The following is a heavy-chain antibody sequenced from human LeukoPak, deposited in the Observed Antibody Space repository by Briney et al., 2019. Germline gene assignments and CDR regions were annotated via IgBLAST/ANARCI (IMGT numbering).Heavy chain of an antibody. J-gene: IGHJ4*02. CDR1: GFTFSSYS. D-gene: IGHD3-10*01. CDR2: ISSSSSYI. CDR3: ARGRTFGGHPFDY. Sequence: GGSLRLSCAASGFTFSSYSMNWVRQAPGKGLEWVSSISSSSSYIYYADSVKGRFTISRDNAKNSLYLQMNSLRAEDTAVYYCARGRTFGGHPFDYWGQGTLVTVSS. V-gene: IGHV3-21*01.